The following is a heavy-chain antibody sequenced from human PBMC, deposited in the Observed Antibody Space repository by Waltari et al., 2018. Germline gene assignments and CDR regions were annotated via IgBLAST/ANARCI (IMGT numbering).Heavy chain of an antibody. CDR2: INHSGST. CDR3: ARTGTTYGDYYYYGMDV. D-gene: IGHD1-7*01. V-gene: IGHV4-34*01. CDR1: GGSSSGYY. J-gene: IGHJ6*02. Sequence: QVQLQQWGAGLLKPSETLSLTCAVYGGSSSGYYWSWIRQPPGKGLEWIGEINHSGSTNYNPSLKSRVTISVDTSKNQFSLKLSSVTAADTAVYYCARTGTTYGDYYYYGMDVWGQGTTVTVSS.